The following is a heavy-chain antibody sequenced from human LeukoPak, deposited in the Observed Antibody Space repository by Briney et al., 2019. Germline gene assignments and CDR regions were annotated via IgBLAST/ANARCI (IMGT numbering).Heavy chain of an antibody. Sequence: GGSLRLSCAASGFTFSSYDMHWVRQAPGKGLGWVAFIRYDGSNKYYADSVKGRFTISRDNSKNTLYLQMNSLRAEDTALYYCAKDARQWLVRWGGEPHYYYYYMDVWGKGTTVTISS. CDR3: AKDARQWLVRWGGEPHYYYYYMDV. D-gene: IGHD6-19*01. J-gene: IGHJ6*03. CDR2: IRYDGSNK. V-gene: IGHV3-30*02. CDR1: GFTFSSYD.